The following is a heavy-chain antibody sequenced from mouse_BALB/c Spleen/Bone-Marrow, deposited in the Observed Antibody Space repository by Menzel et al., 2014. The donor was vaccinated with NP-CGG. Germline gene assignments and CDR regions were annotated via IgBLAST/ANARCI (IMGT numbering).Heavy chain of an antibody. CDR3: VRDGDYRYAWFSY. J-gene: IGHJ3*01. D-gene: IGHD2-14*01. CDR2: ISDGGTYT. V-gene: IGHV5-4*02. Sequence: EVKLVESGGGLVKPGGSLKLPCAASGFTFRDYYMYWVRQTPETRLEWVATISDGGTYTNYSDSVKGRFTISRDKAKNNLYLQMTNLMSEDTAMYRCVRDGDYRYAWFSYWGQGTLVTVSA. CDR1: GFTFRDYY.